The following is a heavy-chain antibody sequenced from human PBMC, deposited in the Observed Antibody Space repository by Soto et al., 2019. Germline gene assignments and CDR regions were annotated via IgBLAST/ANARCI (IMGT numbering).Heavy chain of an antibody. V-gene: IGHV5-10-1*01. CDR2: IDPSDSYT. J-gene: IGHJ6*02. CDR3: AARVGSSPLYYYGVDV. CDR1: GYSFTSYW. D-gene: IGHD3-10*01. Sequence: GESLKISCKGSGYSFTSYWISWVRQMPGKGLEWMGRIDPSDSYTDYSPSFQGHVTISADKSISTAYLQWSSLKASDTAMYYCAARVGSSPLYYYGVDVWGHGTTVTVSS.